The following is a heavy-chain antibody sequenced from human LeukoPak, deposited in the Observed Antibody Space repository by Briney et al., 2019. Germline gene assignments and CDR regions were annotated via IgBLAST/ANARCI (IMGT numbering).Heavy chain of an antibody. CDR1: GFTFSSYA. V-gene: IGHV3-23*01. CDR2: ISGSGGDT. CDR3: AKNKGSGGYSPFDY. Sequence: GGSLRLSCAASGFTFSSYAMSWVRQAPGKGLLWVSSISGSGGDTYYANSVKGRFTISRDSSKNTLYLQMNSLRAEDTAIYYCAKNKGSGGYSPFDYWGQGTLVTVSS. D-gene: IGHD3-22*01. J-gene: IGHJ4*02.